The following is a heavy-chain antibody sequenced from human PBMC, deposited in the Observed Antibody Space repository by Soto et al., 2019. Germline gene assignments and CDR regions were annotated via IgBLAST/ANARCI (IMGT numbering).Heavy chain of an antibody. D-gene: IGHD3-16*01. Sequence: GESLKISCKGSGYSFTSYWIGWVRQMPGKGLEWMGIIYPGDSDTRYSPSFQGQVTISADKSISTAYLQWSSLKASDTAMYYCARGGTPPPYYYYYMDVWGKGTTVTVSS. V-gene: IGHV5-51*01. CDR3: ARGGTPPPYYYYYMDV. J-gene: IGHJ6*03. CDR2: IYPGDSDT. CDR1: GYSFTSYW.